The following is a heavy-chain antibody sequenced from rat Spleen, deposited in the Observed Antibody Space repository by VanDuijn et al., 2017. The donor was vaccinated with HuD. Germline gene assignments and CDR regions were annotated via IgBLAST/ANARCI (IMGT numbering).Heavy chain of an antibody. V-gene: IGHV5-20*01. CDR2: ISYDVRST. CDR3: TTDWASPYFDY. CDR1: GFTFSNYD. J-gene: IGHJ2*01. Sequence: EVQLVESGGGLVQPGRSMKLSCAASGFTFSNYDMAWVRQAPTKGLEWVASISYDVRSTYYRDSLKGRFTISRDNAKSTLHLQMDSLRSEDTATYYCTTDWASPYFDYWGQGVMVTVSS. D-gene: IGHD3-8*01.